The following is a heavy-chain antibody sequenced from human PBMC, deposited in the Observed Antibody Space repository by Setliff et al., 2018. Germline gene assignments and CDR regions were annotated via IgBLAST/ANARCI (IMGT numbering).Heavy chain of an antibody. D-gene: IGHD3-3*01. CDR2: IKQDGSEK. CDR3: ARGPYYDFWSGYGADAFGI. CDR1: GFTFTSYW. J-gene: IGHJ3*02. V-gene: IGHV3-7*01. Sequence: PGGSLRLSCEASGFTFTSYWMSWVRQAPGKGLEWVANIKQDGSEKYYVDSVKGRFAISRDNAKNSLYLQMNSLRAEDTAMYYCARGPYYDFWSGYGADAFGIWGQGTMVTVSS.